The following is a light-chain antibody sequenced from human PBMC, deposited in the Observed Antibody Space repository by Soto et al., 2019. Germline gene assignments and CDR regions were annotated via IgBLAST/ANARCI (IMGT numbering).Light chain of an antibody. V-gene: IGKV1-5*03. CDR3: QQYNSHSRYT. J-gene: IGKJ2*01. CDR2: KAS. CDR1: QSISSW. Sequence: DIQMTQSPSTLSASVGDRVTITCRASQSISSWLAWYQQKPGKAPKLLIYKASSLGSGVPSRFSGSRSGTEFTLTISRLQPDDFATYYCQQYNSHSRYTFGQGTKLEIK.